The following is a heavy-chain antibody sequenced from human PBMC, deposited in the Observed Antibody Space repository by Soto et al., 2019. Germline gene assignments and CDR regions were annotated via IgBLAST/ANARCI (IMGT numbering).Heavy chain of an antibody. J-gene: IGHJ4*02. CDR1: GFTFSSYA. CDR2: ISGSGGST. D-gene: IGHD2-21*02. CDR3: ALGGRVVVTAIPTDY. V-gene: IGHV3-23*01. Sequence: EVQLLESGGGLVQPGGSLRLSCAASGFTFSSYAMSWVRQAPGKGLEWVSAISGSGGSTYYADSVKGRFTISRDNSKNTLYLQMNSLRAEDTAVYYCALGGRVVVTAIPTDYWGQGTLVTVSS.